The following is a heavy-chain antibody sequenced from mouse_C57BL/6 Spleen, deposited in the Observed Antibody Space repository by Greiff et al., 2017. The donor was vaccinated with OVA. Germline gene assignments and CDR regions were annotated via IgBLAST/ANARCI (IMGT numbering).Heavy chain of an antibody. D-gene: IGHD2-3*01. CDR3: ARGLSLDGYFHWYFDV. V-gene: IGHV1-42*01. CDR2: INPSTGGT. CDR1: GYSFTGYY. J-gene: IGHJ1*03. Sequence: EVKLVESGPELVKPGASVKISCKASGYSFTGYYMNWVKQSPEKSLEWIGEINPSTGGTTYNQKFKAKATLTVDKSSSTAYMQLKSLTSEDSAVYYCARGLSLDGYFHWYFDVWGTGTTVTVSS.